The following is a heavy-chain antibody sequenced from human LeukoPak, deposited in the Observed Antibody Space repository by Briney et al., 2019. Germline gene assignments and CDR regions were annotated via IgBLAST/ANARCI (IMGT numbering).Heavy chain of an antibody. CDR2: ISNSGGST. V-gene: IGHV3-23*01. Sequence: GGSLRLSCAASEFTFSSYAMSWVRQAPGKGLEWVSAISNSGGSTYYADSVKGRFTISRDNSKNTLYLQMNSLRAEDTAVYYCAKDLGGGDYDFWSGYYLGPLDYWGQGTLVTVSS. J-gene: IGHJ4*02. D-gene: IGHD3-3*01. CDR1: EFTFSSYA. CDR3: AKDLGGGDYDFWSGYYLGPLDY.